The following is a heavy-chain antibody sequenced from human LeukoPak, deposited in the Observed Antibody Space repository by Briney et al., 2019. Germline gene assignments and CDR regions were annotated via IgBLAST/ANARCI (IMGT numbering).Heavy chain of an antibody. V-gene: IGHV1-46*01. Sequence: ASVKVSCKASGYTFTSYYIHWVRQAPGQGLKWMGRINPSGGSTGYAQKFQGRVTMTRDMSTSTVYMELSSLRSEDTAVYYCARGNDILTSYYGIDDWGQGTLVTVSS. CDR3: ARGNDILTSYYGIDD. CDR1: GYTFTSYY. D-gene: IGHD3-9*01. J-gene: IGHJ4*02. CDR2: INPSGGST.